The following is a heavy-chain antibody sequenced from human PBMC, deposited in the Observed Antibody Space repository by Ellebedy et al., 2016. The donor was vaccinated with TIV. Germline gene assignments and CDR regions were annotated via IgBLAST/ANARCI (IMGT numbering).Heavy chain of an antibody. J-gene: IGHJ4*02. Sequence: GGSLRLSXAASGFTFSDYYMSWIRQAPGKGLEWVSSISSSSSYIYYADSVKGRFTISRDNAKNSLYLQMNSLRAEDTALYYCAKDIYGELGGNDYWGQGTLVTVSS. D-gene: IGHD4-23*01. CDR3: AKDIYGELGGNDY. CDR1: GFTFSDYY. V-gene: IGHV3-11*05. CDR2: ISSSSSYI.